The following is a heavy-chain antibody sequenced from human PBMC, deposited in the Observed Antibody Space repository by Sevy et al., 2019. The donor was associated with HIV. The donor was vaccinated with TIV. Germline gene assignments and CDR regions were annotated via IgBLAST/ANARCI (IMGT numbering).Heavy chain of an antibody. Sequence: ASVKVPCKASGYTFTSYAMNWVRQAPGQGLEWMGWINTNTGNPTYAQGFTGRFVFSLDTSVSTAYLQISSLKAEDTAVYYCARPYYDFWSGQEGYDAFDIWGQGTMVTVSS. CDR3: ARPYYDFWSGQEGYDAFDI. J-gene: IGHJ3*02. CDR2: INTNTGNP. V-gene: IGHV7-4-1*02. CDR1: GYTFTSYA. D-gene: IGHD3-3*01.